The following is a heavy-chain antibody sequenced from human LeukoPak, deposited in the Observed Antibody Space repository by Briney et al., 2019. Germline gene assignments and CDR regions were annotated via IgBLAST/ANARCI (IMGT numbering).Heavy chain of an antibody. V-gene: IGHV3-74*01. J-gene: IGHJ4*02. CDR3: TRADYGGNSAFDY. Sequence: PGGPLRLSCAASGFTFSSYWMHWVRQAPGKGLVWVSRINSDGSGTGYADSVKGRFTISRDNAKNTLYLQMNSLRAEDTAVYYCTRADYGGNSAFDYWGQGTLVTVSS. D-gene: IGHD4-23*01. CDR2: INSDGSGT. CDR1: GFTFSSYW.